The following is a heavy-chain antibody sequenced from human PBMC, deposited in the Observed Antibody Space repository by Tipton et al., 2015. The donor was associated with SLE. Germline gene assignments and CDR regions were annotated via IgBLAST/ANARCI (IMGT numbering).Heavy chain of an antibody. CDR1: GGSISSSSYY. CDR2: IYSSGST. J-gene: IGHJ6*02. CDR3: ARKSSSRNYYYGMDV. V-gene: IGHV4-61*09. D-gene: IGHD6-13*01. Sequence: TLSLTCTVSGGSISSSSYYWSWVRQPAGKGLEWIGYIYSSGSTNYNPSLKSRVTVSVDTSKNQFSLQLNSVTPEDTAVYYCARKSSSRNYYYGMDVWGQGP.